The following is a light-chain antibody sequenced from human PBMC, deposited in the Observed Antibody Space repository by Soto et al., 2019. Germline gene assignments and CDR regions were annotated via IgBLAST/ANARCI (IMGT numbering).Light chain of an antibody. CDR2: AAS. J-gene: IGKJ5*01. CDR3: QQNYNTPIT. Sequence: DFEMTQSPSSLSAFVGARVTMTCRASQSIGTFLSWYQQKSGRAPKLLIYAASSLQIGVPSRFSGSGSGTNLTITISSLQPEDCETYFCQQNYNTPITFGQGTRLEIK. V-gene: IGKV1-39*01. CDR1: QSIGTF.